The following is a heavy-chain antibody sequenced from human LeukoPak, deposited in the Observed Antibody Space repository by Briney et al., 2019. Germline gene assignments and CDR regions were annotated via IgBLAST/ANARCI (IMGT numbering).Heavy chain of an antibody. CDR1: GFTVSSNY. J-gene: IGHJ4*02. D-gene: IGHD5-18*01. CDR2: IYSGDST. V-gene: IGHV3-53*01. Sequence: GGSLRLSCAASGFTVSSNYMTWVRQAPGKGLEWVSGIYSGDSTYYADSVKGRFTISRDNSKHTLYLQMNSLGAEDTAVYYWARGVGTATDYWGQGTLVTVSS. CDR3: ARGVGTATDY.